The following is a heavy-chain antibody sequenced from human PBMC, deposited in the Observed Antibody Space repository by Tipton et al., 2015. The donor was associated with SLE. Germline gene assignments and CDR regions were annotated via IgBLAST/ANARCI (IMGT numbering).Heavy chain of an antibody. CDR1: GFTFSSYA. Sequence: SLRLSCAASGFTFSSYAMHWVRQAPGKGLEWVSYISSSGSTIYYADSVKGRFTISRDNAKNSLYLQMNSLRAEDTAVYYCVRSGSGAFDIWGQGTMVTVSS. CDR3: VRSGSGAFDI. D-gene: IGHD1-26*01. CDR2: ISSSGSTI. J-gene: IGHJ3*02. V-gene: IGHV3-48*03.